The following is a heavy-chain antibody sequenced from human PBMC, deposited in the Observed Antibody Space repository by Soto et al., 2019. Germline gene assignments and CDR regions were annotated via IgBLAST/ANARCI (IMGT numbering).Heavy chain of an antibody. CDR1: GFTFSSYG. V-gene: IGHV3-33*01. Sequence: QVQLVESGGGVVQPGRSLRLSCAASGFTFSSYGMHWVRQAPGKGLEWVAVIWLDGSNKYYADSVKGRFIISRDNSKNTLYLQMNSLRAEDTAVYYCARGLWSFDYWGQGTLVTVSS. D-gene: IGHD5-18*01. J-gene: IGHJ4*02. CDR2: IWLDGSNK. CDR3: ARGLWSFDY.